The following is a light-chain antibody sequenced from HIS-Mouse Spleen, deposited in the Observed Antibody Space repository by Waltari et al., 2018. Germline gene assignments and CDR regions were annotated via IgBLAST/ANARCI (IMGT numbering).Light chain of an antibody. V-gene: IGLV2-11*01. CDR2: EVS. J-gene: IGLJ2*01. Sequence: QSPLTQPRSVSGSPGQAVTISCTETSSDVGGYNYVSWYQQHPGKAPKLIIYEVSKRPSGVPDRFSGSRSGNTASLTISGLQAEDEADYYCCSSEGSYNHVVFGGGTKLTVL. CDR1: SSDVGGYNY. CDR3: CSSEGSYNHVV.